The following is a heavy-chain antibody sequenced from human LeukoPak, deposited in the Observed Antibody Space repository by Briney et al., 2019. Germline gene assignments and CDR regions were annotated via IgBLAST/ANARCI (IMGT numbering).Heavy chain of an antibody. J-gene: IGHJ4*02. V-gene: IGHV1-69*05. CDR1: GGTFSSYA. CDR3: ARGYDSSGSVFDY. Sequence: ASVKVSCKASGGTFSSYAISWVRQAPGQGLEWMGGIIPIFGTANYAQKFQGRVTITTDESTSTAYMELSSLRSEDTAVYYCARGYDSSGSVFDYWGQGTLVSVSS. CDR2: IIPIFGTA. D-gene: IGHD3-22*01.